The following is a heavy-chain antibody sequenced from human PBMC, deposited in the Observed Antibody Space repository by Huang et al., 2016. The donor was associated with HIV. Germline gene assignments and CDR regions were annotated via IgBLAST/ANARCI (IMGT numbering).Heavy chain of an antibody. D-gene: IGHD3-10*01. CDR3: ARFGSYYYGSGSYLDAFDI. V-gene: IGHV3-48*01. J-gene: IGHJ3*02. CDR1: GFTFSTYN. CDR2: ITSSSGSI. Sequence: EVQLMESGGGLVQPGGSLRLSCAASGFTFSTYNMNWVRQAPGKGLEWVSYITSSSGSIYYADSVKGRLTSSRDNAKNSLYLQMNSLRAEDTAVYYCARFGSYYYGSGSYLDAFDIWGQGTMVTVSS.